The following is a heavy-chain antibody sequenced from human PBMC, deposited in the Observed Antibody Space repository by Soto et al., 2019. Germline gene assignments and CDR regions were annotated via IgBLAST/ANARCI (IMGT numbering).Heavy chain of an antibody. D-gene: IGHD1-26*01. CDR3: ARDRWEFQLFYYGLDV. CDR1: GFTFSNYG. CDR2: IWYDGSND. Sequence: GGSLRHSCAASGFTFSNYGMHWVRQAPGKGLEWVAIIWYDGSNDYYVDSVKGRFTISRDNSKNTLSLQMNSLRAEDTAVYYCARDRWEFQLFYYGLDVWGQGTTVTVSS. J-gene: IGHJ6*02. V-gene: IGHV3-33*01.